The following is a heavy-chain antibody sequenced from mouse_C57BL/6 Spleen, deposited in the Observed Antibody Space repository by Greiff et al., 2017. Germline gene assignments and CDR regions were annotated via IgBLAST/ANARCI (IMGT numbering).Heavy chain of an antibody. V-gene: IGHV5-6*01. D-gene: IGHD2-4*01. CDR3: ARQMHDYDGMAY. Sequence: EVKVVESGGDLVKPGGSLKLSCAASGFTFSSYGMSWVRQTPDKRLEWVATISSGGSYTYYPDSVKGRFTISRDNAKNTLYLQMSSLKSEDTAMYYCARQMHDYDGMAYWGQGTLVTVSA. J-gene: IGHJ3*01. CDR1: GFTFSSYG. CDR2: ISSGGSYT.